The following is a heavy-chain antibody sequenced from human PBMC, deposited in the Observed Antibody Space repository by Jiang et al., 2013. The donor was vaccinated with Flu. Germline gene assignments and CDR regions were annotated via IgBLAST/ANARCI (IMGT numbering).Heavy chain of an antibody. CDR3: ARSHIVVVTAINLLGDAFDI. CDR2: IYHSGST. J-gene: IGHJ3*02. Sequence: GLVKPSETLSLTCTVSGYSISSGYYWGWIRQPPGKGLEWIGSIYHSGSTYYNPSLKSRVTISVDTSKNQFSLKLSSVTAADTAVYYCARSHIVVVTAINLLGDAFDIWGQGTMVTVSS. V-gene: IGHV4-38-2*02. CDR1: GYSISSGYY. D-gene: IGHD2-21*02.